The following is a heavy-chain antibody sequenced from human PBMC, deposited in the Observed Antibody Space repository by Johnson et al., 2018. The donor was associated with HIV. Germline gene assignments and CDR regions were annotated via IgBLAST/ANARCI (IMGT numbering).Heavy chain of an antibody. CDR1: GFTFSSYA. J-gene: IGHJ3*02. V-gene: IGHV3-30*04. CDR3: AKGQSSGYPKDAFDI. Sequence: QVQLVESGGGVVQPGRSLRLSCAASGFTFSSYAMHWVRQAPGKGLEWVAVMSYDGRSKYYADSVKGRFTISRDNSKNTLYLQMNSLRTEDTAMYYCAKGQSSGYPKDAFDIWGRGTIVIVSS. D-gene: IGHD3-22*01. CDR2: MSYDGRSK.